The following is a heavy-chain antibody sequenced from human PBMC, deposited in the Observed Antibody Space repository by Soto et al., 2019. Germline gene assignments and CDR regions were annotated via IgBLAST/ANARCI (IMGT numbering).Heavy chain of an antibody. V-gene: IGHV3-7*01. CDR2: IKQDGSEK. Sequence: GGSLRLSCAASGFTFSSYWMSWVRQAPGKGLEWVANIKQDGSEKYYVDSVKGRFTISRDNAKNSLYLQMNSLRAEDTAVYYCAREYTGYYYYMDVWGKGTTVTVSS. J-gene: IGHJ6*03. D-gene: IGHD2-2*02. CDR3: AREYTGYYYYMDV. CDR1: GFTFSSYW.